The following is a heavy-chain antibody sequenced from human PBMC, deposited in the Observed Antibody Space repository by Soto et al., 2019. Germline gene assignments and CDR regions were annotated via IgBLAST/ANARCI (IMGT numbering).Heavy chain of an antibody. CDR1: GFTFSGSA. V-gene: IGHV3-73*02. J-gene: IGHJ3*02. CDR3: TSLTPVNRAFDI. Sequence: EVQLVESGGGLVQPGGSLKLSCAASGFTFSGSAMHWVRQASGKGLEWVGRIRSKANNYATAYAASVKGGFTISRDDSKNTAYLQLNSLKTEDTAVYYCTSLTPVNRAFDIWGQGTMVTVSS. CDR2: IRSKANNYAT. D-gene: IGHD4-4*01.